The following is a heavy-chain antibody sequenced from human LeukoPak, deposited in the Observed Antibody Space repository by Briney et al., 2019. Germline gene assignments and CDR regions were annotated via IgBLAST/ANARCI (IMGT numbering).Heavy chain of an antibody. V-gene: IGHV3-15*01. CDR3: AREGVGGGAFDI. CDR1: GFTVSSNY. Sequence: GGSLRLSCAASGFTVSSNYMSWLRQALGKGLEWVGRIKSKTNGGITDYAAPVKGRFTISRDDSKNTLYLQMDSLKTEDTAVYYCAREGVGGGAFDIWGQGTMVTVSA. J-gene: IGHJ3*02. CDR2: IKSKTNGGIT. D-gene: IGHD3-10*01.